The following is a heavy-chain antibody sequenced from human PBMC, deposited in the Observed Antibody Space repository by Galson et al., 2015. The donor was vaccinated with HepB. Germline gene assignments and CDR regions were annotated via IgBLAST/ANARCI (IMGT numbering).Heavy chain of an antibody. CDR3: ATSSMVQGLD. D-gene: IGHD3-10*01. V-gene: IGHV4-31*03. CDR2: ISYSGST. J-gene: IGHJ4*02. Sequence: TLSLTCTVSGGSISSGGYYWTWIRQLPGKGLEWIGYISYSGSTYYNPSLKSRVTISVDTSKNQFSLKLGSVTAADTAVYYCATSSMVQGLDWGQGTLVTVSS. CDR1: GGSISSGGYY.